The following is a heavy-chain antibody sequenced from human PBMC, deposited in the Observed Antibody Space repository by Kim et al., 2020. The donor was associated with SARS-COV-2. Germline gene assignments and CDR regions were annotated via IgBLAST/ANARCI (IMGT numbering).Heavy chain of an antibody. CDR2: INAGNGNT. D-gene: IGHD3-22*01. CDR1: GYTFTSYA. Sequence: ASVKVSCKASGYTFTSYAMHWVRQAPGQRLEWMGWINAGNGNTKYSQKFQGRVTITRDTSASTAYMELSSLRSEDTAVYYCVRGEYDSTRYWFDPWGQGTLVTVSS. CDR3: VRGEYDSTRYWFDP. J-gene: IGHJ5*02. V-gene: IGHV1-3*01.